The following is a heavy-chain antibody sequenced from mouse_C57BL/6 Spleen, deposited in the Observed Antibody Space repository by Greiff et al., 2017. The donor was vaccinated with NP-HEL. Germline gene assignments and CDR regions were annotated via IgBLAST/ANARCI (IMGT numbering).Heavy chain of an antibody. D-gene: IGHD3-1*01. CDR1: GFTFSDYG. Sequence: EVQVVESGGGLVKPGGSLKLSCAASGFTFSDYGMHWVRQAPEKGLEWVAYISSGSSTIYYADTVKGRFTISRDNAKNTLFLHMTSRRSVDTAMYYCARGGLPAWFAYWGQGTLVTVSA. CDR2: ISSGSSTI. V-gene: IGHV5-17*01. J-gene: IGHJ3*01. CDR3: ARGGLPAWFAY.